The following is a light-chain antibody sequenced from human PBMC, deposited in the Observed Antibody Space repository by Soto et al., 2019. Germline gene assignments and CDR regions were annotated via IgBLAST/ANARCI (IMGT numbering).Light chain of an antibody. CDR3: QSYDSSLSGSYV. Sequence: QAVVTQPPSVSGAPGQRVTISCTGSSSNIGAGYDVHWYQRLPGTAPKVLIYGNNNRPSGVPDRFSGSKSGTSASLAITGLQAEDEADYYCQSYDSSLSGSYVFGTGTKLPVL. V-gene: IGLV1-40*01. J-gene: IGLJ1*01. CDR2: GNN. CDR1: SSNIGAGYD.